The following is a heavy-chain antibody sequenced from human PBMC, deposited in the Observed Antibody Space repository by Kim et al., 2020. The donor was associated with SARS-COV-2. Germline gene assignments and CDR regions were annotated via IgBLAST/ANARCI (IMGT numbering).Heavy chain of an antibody. J-gene: IGHJ1*01. Sequence: GGSLRLSCAASGFTFSSYAMSWVRQAPGKGLEWVSAISGSGGSTYYADSVKGRFTISRDNSKNTLYLQMNSLRAEDTAVYYCAKLVYSSSWYDLAEYFQHWGQGTLVTVSS. CDR3: AKLVYSSSWYDLAEYFQH. CDR2: ISGSGGST. D-gene: IGHD6-13*01. CDR1: GFTFSSYA. V-gene: IGHV3-23*01.